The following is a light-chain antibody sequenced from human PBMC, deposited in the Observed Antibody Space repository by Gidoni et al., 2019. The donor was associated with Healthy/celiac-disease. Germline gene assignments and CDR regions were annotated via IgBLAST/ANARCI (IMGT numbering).Light chain of an antibody. J-gene: IGKJ4*01. V-gene: IGKV1-5*03. CDR1: QSISSW. Sequence: DIQMTQSPSTLSASVGDRVTITCRASQSISSWLAWYQQKPGKAPKLLIYKAFSLESGVPSRFSGSGSGTEFTLTISSLQPDDFATYYCQQSLTFGGGTKVEIK. CDR3: QQSLT. CDR2: KAF.